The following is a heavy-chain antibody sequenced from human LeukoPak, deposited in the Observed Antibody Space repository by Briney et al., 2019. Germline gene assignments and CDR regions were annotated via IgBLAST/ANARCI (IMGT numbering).Heavy chain of an antibody. CDR1: GDSISSSSYY. D-gene: IGHD6-25*01. V-gene: IGHV4-39*01. J-gene: IGHJ3*02. CDR3: ARSAIDAFDI. CDR2: IHYTGST. Sequence: PSETLSLTCTVSGDSISSSSYYWVWLRQPPGKGLEWIATIHYTGSTYYNPSLKSRVTISVDTSKNQFSLKLSSVTAADTAVYYCARSAIDAFDIWGQGTMVTVSS.